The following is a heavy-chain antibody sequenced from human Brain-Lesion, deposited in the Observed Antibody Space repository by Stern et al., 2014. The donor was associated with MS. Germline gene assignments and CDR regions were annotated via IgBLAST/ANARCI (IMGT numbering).Heavy chain of an antibody. D-gene: IGHD2-2*01. CDR3: ARGRVVPGFQYYATDV. CDR1: GGSISSGGYY. Sequence: QVQLVESGPGLVKPSQTLSLSCTVSGGSISSGGYYWSWIRQPAGKGLEWIGRIFNSGSTSYNPSLKSRVTISKDPSKTQFSLRLNSMTAADTAVYYCARGRVVPGFQYYATDVWGQGTTVIVSS. V-gene: IGHV4-61*02. CDR2: IFNSGST. J-gene: IGHJ6*02.